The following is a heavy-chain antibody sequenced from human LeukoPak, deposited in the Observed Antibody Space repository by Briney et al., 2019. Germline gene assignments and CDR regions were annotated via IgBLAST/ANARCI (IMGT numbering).Heavy chain of an antibody. CDR2: VYYSGST. V-gene: IGHV4-59*01. CDR3: ARVRYYGSGSYLYYFEY. Sequence: SETLSLTCTVSGGSISSYYWSWIRQPPGNGLEWIGYVYYSGSTNYNPSLKSRVTISVDTSKNQFSLKLSSVTAADTAVYYCARVRYYGSGSYLYYFEYWGQGTLVTVSS. D-gene: IGHD3-10*01. CDR1: GGSISSYY. J-gene: IGHJ4*02.